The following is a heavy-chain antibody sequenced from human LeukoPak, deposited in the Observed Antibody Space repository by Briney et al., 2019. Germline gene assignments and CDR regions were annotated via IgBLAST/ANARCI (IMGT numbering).Heavy chain of an antibody. CDR2: IKQDGSEK. CDR1: GFTFSSYW. J-gene: IGHJ6*03. Sequence: GGSLRLSCAASGFTFSSYWMSWVRQAPGKGLEWVANIKQDGSEKYYVDSVKGRFTISRDNAKNSLYLQMNSLRAEDTAVYYCARESYDSWMDGYMDVWGKGTTVTVSS. D-gene: IGHD3-3*01. V-gene: IGHV3-7*01. CDR3: ARESYDSWMDGYMDV.